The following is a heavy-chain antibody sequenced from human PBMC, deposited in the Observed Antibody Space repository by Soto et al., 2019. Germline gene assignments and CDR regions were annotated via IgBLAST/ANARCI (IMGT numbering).Heavy chain of an antibody. D-gene: IGHD3-9*01. Sequence: ASVKVSCKASGYTFTSYGISWVRQAPGQGLKWMGWISAYNGNTNYAQTLQGRVTMTADTSASTAYMELRSLRSDDTAVYYCARRYDILTGYYEYDAFDIWGQGTVVTVSS. J-gene: IGHJ3*02. V-gene: IGHV1-18*01. CDR2: ISAYNGNT. CDR1: GYTFTSYG. CDR3: ARRYDILTGYYEYDAFDI.